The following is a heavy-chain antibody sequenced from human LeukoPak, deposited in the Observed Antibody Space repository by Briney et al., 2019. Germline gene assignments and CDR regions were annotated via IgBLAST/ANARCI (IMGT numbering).Heavy chain of an antibody. CDR2: ISSGSHHK. CDR1: GFTFSRFS. Sequence: GGSLRLSCAGSGFTFSRFSMIWVRQAAGKGVEWVASISSGSHHKYHADSVKGRFTVSRDNDKNSLFLQMNSLRAEDTALYYCATRLTADSYEASDIWGQGTMVTVSS. CDR3: ATRLTADSYEASDI. J-gene: IGHJ3*02. V-gene: IGHV3-21*06. D-gene: IGHD6-13*01.